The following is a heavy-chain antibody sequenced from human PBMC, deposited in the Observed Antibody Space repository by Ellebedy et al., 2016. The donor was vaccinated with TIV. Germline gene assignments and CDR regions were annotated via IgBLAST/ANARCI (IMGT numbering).Heavy chain of an antibody. CDR3: AKDPGYCSSTSCYRYFQH. D-gene: IGHD2-2*02. Sequence: GESLKISCAASGFTFSSYVMSWVRQAPGKGLEWVSAIRGSGVSTYYADSVKGRFTISRDNSKNTLYLQMNSLRAEDTAVYYCAKDPGYCSSTSCYRYFQHWGQGTLVTVSS. J-gene: IGHJ1*01. CDR1: GFTFSSYV. CDR2: IRGSGVST. V-gene: IGHV3-23*01.